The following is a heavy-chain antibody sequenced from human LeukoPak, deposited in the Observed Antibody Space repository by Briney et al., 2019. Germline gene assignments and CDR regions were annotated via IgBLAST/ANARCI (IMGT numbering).Heavy chain of an antibody. CDR2: TNWDGGRT. V-gene: IGHV3-20*04. Sequence: GGSLRLSCAASGFTFDDYAMHWVRQAPGKGLEWVSGTNWDGGRTGYADSVKGRFTISRDNAKNSLYLQMNSLRVEDTAMYYCARDGLRRPPTPYCGGDCPLDYWGQGTLVSVSS. D-gene: IGHD2-21*02. J-gene: IGHJ4*02. CDR1: GFTFDDYA. CDR3: ARDGLRRPPTPYCGGDCPLDY.